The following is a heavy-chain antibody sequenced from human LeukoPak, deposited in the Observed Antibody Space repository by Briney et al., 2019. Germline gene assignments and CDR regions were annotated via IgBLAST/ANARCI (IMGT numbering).Heavy chain of an antibody. J-gene: IGHJ1*01. D-gene: IGHD3/OR15-3a*01. CDR2: MHNSGRT. V-gene: IGHV4-59*01. Sequence: PSETPSLTCTVSGGSISGMSWSWIRQSPGKGLEWIGYMHNSGRTDYNPSLKSRVTISADTSKNHLSLKLRSVSAADTAVYFCARWTDFHQYFQYWGQGTLVTVSS. CDR1: GGSISGMS. CDR3: ARWTDFHQYFQY.